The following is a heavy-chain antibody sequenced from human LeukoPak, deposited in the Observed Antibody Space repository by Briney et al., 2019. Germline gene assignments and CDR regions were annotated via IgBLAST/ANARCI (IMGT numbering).Heavy chain of an antibody. Sequence: SETLSLTCTVSGGSISGYYWSWIRQPPGKGLEWIGDIYSSGSTNYNPSLKSRVTISVDTSKNQFSLKLTSVTAADTAVCYCARVDYTSSWYWFDPWGQGSLVTVSS. CDR2: IYSSGST. D-gene: IGHD6-13*01. J-gene: IGHJ5*02. CDR3: ARVDYTSSWYWFDP. V-gene: IGHV4-59*01. CDR1: GGSISGYY.